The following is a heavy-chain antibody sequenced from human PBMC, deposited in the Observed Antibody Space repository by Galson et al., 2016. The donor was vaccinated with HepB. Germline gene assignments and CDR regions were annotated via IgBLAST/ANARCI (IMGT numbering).Heavy chain of an antibody. Sequence: SLRLSCAASGFTFNTYGMHWVRQAPGKGLEWVAVIWYDGSNKYYADSVKGRFTISRDNSKNILYLQMNSLRAEDTAVYYCARDFESRYASGSYKGYWGQATLVTVSS. CDR2: IWYDGSNK. V-gene: IGHV3-33*01. CDR1: GFTFNTYG. J-gene: IGHJ4*02. CDR3: ARDFESRYASGSYKGY. D-gene: IGHD3-10*01.